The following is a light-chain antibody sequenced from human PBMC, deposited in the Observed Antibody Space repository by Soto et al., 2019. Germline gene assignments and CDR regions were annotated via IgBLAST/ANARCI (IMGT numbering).Light chain of an antibody. Sequence: QSVLTQPASVSGYPVQSITISCTGRSSDVGGYNYVSWYQQHPGKAPKFMIYEVSRRPSGVSNRFSGSKSGNTASLTVSGLQAEDEADYYCSSYTTSNTYVFGTGTKVTVL. V-gene: IGLV2-14*01. CDR2: EVS. CDR1: SSDVGGYNY. CDR3: SSYTTSNTYV. J-gene: IGLJ1*01.